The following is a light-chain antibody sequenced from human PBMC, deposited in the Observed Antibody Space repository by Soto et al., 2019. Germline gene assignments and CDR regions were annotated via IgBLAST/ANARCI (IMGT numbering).Light chain of an antibody. V-gene: IGKV3-20*01. CDR3: QQYGSSPYT. CDR1: QSVSSDY. CDR2: GAS. J-gene: IGKJ2*01. Sequence: EIVLTQSPGTLSLSPGERATLSCRASQSVSSDYLAWYQQKPGQAPRLLLYGASDRPTGIPDRFSGSGSGTDFTLTISRLEPEDFAVYSCQQYGSSPYTFGQGTKLEI.